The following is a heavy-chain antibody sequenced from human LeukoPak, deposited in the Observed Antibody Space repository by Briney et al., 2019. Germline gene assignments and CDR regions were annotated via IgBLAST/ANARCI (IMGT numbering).Heavy chain of an antibody. CDR3: ARRFAAQLAFVDV. CDR2: ISYNGGST. Sequence: GGSLRLSCAASGFTFSNYAMHWVRQAPGTGLEYVSAISYNGGSTYYANSVKGRFTISRDNSKNTLYLQMGSLIAEDMAVYYCARRFAAQLAFVDVWGKGTTVTISS. CDR1: GFTFSNYA. J-gene: IGHJ6*04. V-gene: IGHV3-64*01. D-gene: IGHD3-3*02.